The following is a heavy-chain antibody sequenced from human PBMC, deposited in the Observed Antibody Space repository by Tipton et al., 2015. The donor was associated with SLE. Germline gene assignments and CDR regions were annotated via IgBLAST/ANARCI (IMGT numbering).Heavy chain of an antibody. CDR3: ARGLGKWYFDL. CDR2: ITYDGSDN. Sequence: SLRLSCAASGFTFSSCAMSWVRQAPGKGLEWVASITYDGSDNDYADSVKGRFTISRDNSKKTLYLQMNSLRVEDTAVYYCARGLGKWYFDLWGRGTLVTVSS. J-gene: IGHJ2*01. D-gene: IGHD3-16*01. CDR1: GFTFSSCA. V-gene: IGHV3-30*03.